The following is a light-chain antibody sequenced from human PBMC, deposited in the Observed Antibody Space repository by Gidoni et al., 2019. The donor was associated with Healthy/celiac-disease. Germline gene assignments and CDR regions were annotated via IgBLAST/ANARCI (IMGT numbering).Light chain of an antibody. J-gene: IGKJ4*01. CDR2: LGS. V-gene: IGKV2-28*01. Sequence: DIVMTQSPLSLPVTPGEPASISCRSSQSLLHSNGYNYLDWYLQKPGQSPQLLIYLGSNRASWVPDRFSGSGSGTDFTLKISRVEAEDVGVYYCMQALQTPLTFXGXTKVEIK. CDR3: MQALQTPLT. CDR1: QSLLHSNGYNY.